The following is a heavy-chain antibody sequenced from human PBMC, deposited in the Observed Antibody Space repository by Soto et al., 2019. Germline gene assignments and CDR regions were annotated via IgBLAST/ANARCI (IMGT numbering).Heavy chain of an antibody. CDR1: GFTFSSYA. D-gene: IGHD3-9*01. CDR3: ARDEYYDILTGYFDP. V-gene: IGHV3-30-3*01. Sequence: LRLSCAASGFTFSSYAMHWVRQAPGKGLEWVAVISYDGSNKYYADSVKGRFTISRDNSKNTLYLQMNSLRAEDTAVYYCARDEYYDILTGYFDPWGQGTLVTVSS. J-gene: IGHJ5*02. CDR2: ISYDGSNK.